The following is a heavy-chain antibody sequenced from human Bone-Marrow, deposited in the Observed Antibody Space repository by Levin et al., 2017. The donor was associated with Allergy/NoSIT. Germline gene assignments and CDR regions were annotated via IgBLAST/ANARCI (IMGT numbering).Heavy chain of an antibody. CDR2: IWYDGSNK. J-gene: IGHJ4*02. CDR3: TRDTFITMVQGYLDD. CDR1: GFTFSNYG. Sequence: GGSLRLSCAASGFTFSNYGMHWVRQAPGKGLEWVAVIWYDGSNKNYAESVEGRFTISRDNSRNTLSLQMNSLRAEDTALYYCTRDTFITMVQGYLDDWGQGALVTVSS. D-gene: IGHD3-10*01. V-gene: IGHV3-33*01.